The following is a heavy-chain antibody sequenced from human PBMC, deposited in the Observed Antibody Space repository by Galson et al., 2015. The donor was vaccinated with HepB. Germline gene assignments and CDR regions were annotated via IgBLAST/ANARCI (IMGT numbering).Heavy chain of an antibody. CDR3: ARAFCSGGSCNSDLDY. J-gene: IGHJ4*02. V-gene: IGHV1-18*01. CDR2: ISGDNGNT. D-gene: IGHD2-15*01. Sequence: SVKVSCKASGYNFTNFGINWVRQAPGQGLEWMGWISGDNGNTNYAQRFQDRVAMTTDTSTTTAYMDLRTLTSDDTALYYCARAFCSGGSCNSDLDYWGQGTLVSVSS. CDR1: GYNFTNFG.